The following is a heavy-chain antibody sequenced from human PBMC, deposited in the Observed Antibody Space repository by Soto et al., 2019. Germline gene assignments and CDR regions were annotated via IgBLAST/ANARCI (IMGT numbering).Heavy chain of an antibody. J-gene: IGHJ6*02. CDR2: INHSGST. Sequence: PSETLSLTCAVYGGSFSGYYWSWIRQPPGKGLEWIGEINHSGSTNYNPSLKSRVTISVDTSKNQFSLKLSSVTAADTTVYYCARSLPAPAITMVRGNNMDVWGQGTTVTVPS. CDR3: ARSLPAPAITMVRGNNMDV. D-gene: IGHD3-10*01. CDR1: GGSFSGYY. V-gene: IGHV4-34*01.